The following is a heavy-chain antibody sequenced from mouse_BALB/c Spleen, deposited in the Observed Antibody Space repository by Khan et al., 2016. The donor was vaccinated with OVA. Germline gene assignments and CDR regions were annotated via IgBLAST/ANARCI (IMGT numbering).Heavy chain of an antibody. Sequence: QIQLVQSGPELKKPGEPVKISCKASGYTFTKNGLNWAKQTPGKGLKWMGWINTYTGEPTYADDFRGRFAFSLETSASTAYLQINNLKNEATATYFGARVGYAGTMDYWGQGTSVTVSS. V-gene: IGHV9-3-1*01. D-gene: IGHD4-1*01. CDR3: ARVGYAGTMDY. CDR2: INTYTGEP. CDR1: GYTFTKNG. J-gene: IGHJ4*01.